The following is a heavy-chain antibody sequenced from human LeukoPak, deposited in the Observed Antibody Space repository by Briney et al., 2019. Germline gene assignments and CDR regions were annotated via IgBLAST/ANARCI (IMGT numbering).Heavy chain of an antibody. Sequence: SETLSLTCTVSGGSISSYYWGWIRQPPGKGLEWIGSIYYSGSTYYNPSLKSRVTISVDTSKNQFSLKLSSVTAADTAVYYCASVPTQWLAIDYWGQGTLVTVSS. CDR2: IYYSGST. J-gene: IGHJ4*02. V-gene: IGHV4-39*01. D-gene: IGHD6-19*01. CDR3: ASVPTQWLAIDY. CDR1: GGSISSYY.